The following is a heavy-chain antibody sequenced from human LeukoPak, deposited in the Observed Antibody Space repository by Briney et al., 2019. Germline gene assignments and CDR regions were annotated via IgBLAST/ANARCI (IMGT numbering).Heavy chain of an antibody. CDR3: ARRYFDWSTFDY. Sequence: SETLSLTCTVSGGSISGYYWSWIRQPPGKGLECIGYIFYGGSTNDNPSLKSRVTISVDTSKNQFSLKLSSVTAADTAVYYSARRYFDWSTFDYWRQVTLATVSS. D-gene: IGHD3-9*01. J-gene: IGHJ4*02. CDR2: IFYGGST. V-gene: IGHV4-59*08. CDR1: GGSISGYY.